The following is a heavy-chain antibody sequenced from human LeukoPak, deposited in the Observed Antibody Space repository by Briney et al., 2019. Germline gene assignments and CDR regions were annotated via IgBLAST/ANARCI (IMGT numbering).Heavy chain of an antibody. CDR2: IHASGPT. D-gene: IGHD6-6*01. J-gene: IGHJ4*02. CDR1: GGSITTYY. CDR3: ARHDAGIAARPFDN. V-gene: IGHV4-4*09. Sequence: SETLSLTSTVPGGSITTYYWSWIRRPPGKRLEWIAYIHASGPTNYNPSLKSRITISVDTSKNQFSLKLSSVTAADTAVYYCARHDAGIAARPFDNWGQGTLVTVSS.